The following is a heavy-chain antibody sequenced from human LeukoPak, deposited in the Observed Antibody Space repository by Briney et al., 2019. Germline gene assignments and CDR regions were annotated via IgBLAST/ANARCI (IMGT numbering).Heavy chain of an antibody. Sequence: GGSLRLSCAASGFTFSSYNMNWVRQAPGKGLEWVSSISSSSSFIYYADSVKGRFTISRDNAKNSLYLQMNSLRAEDTAVYYCARDRPYSSSWYYFDYWGQGTLVTVSS. CDR2: ISSSSSFI. CDR1: GFTFSSYN. CDR3: ARDRPYSSSWYYFDY. V-gene: IGHV3-21*01. D-gene: IGHD6-13*01. J-gene: IGHJ4*02.